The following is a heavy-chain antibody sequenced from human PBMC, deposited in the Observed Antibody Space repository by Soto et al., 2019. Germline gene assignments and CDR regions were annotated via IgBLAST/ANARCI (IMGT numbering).Heavy chain of an antibody. CDR2: ILADFNT. CDR3: ARRVEGDFDY. J-gene: IGHJ4*02. V-gene: IGHV3-23*03. CDR1: GFTFSDYT. Sequence: EVQLLESGGGLVQPGGSLTLSCAASGFTFSDYTMTWVRQAPGKVLECISVILADFNTYYAGSVRGRFTISRDNSKHTLYLQMDSLRAEDTAGYYCARRVEGDFDYWGQGALVTVSS.